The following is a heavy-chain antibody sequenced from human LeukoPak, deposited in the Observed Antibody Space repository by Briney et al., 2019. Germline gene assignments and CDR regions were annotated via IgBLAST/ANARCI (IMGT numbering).Heavy chain of an antibody. D-gene: IGHD2-2*01. J-gene: IGHJ6*03. Sequence: PSETLSLTCTVSGGSISSSSYYWGWIRQPPGKGLEWIGSIYYSGSTYYNPSLKSRVTISVDTSKNQFSLKLSSVTAADTAVYYCALVVPAANYYYYMDVWGKGTTVTVSS. V-gene: IGHV4-39*07. CDR1: GGSISSSSYY. CDR2: IYYSGST. CDR3: ALVVPAANYYYYMDV.